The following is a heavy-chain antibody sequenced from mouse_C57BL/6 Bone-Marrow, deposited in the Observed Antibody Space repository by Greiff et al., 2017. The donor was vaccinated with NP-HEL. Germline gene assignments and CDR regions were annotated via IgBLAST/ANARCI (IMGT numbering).Heavy chain of an antibody. J-gene: IGHJ2*01. V-gene: IGHV1-15*01. CDR1: GYTFTDYE. D-gene: IGHD2-3*01. CDR2: IDPETGGT. CDR3: TRSGYDGYYVRY. Sequence: VQLQQSGAELVRPGASVTLSCKASGYTFTDYEMHWVKQTPVHGLEWIGAIDPETGGTAYNQKFKGRAILTADKSSSTAYMELRSLTSEDSAVYYCTRSGYDGYYVRYWGQGTTLTVSS.